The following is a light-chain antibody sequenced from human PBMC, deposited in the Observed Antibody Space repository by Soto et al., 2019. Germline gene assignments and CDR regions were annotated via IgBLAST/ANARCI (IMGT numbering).Light chain of an antibody. V-gene: IGKV3-15*01. CDR2: GAS. CDR3: QQYNHWWT. Sequence: EIVMTQSPATLSVSPGERATLSCRASQSVSNNLSWYQKKPGQAPRLLIYGASTRATGIPARFSGSGSGTEFTLTIRSLQSEDVAFYYCQQYNHWWTFGQGTRVDIK. CDR1: QSVSNN. J-gene: IGKJ1*01.